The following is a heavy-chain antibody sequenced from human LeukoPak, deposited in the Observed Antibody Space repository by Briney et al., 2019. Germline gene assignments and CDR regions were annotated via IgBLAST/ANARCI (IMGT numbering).Heavy chain of an antibody. CDR3: ARVWGYYYDSSGYSDFDY. Sequence: GGSLRLSCTASGFTFSNAWMSWVRQAPGKGLEWVGRVKSKTDGGTTDYAAPVKGRFTISRDDSKNTLYLRMNSLRAEDTAVYYCARVWGYYYDSSGYSDFDYWGQGTLVTVSS. CDR1: GFTFSNAW. V-gene: IGHV3-15*01. J-gene: IGHJ4*02. CDR2: VKSKTDGGTT. D-gene: IGHD3-22*01.